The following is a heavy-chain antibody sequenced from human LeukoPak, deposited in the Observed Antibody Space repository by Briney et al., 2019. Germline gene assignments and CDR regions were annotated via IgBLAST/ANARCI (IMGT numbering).Heavy chain of an antibody. V-gene: IGHV1-18*01. CDR2: TSVYNGNT. CDR1: GYTFTSYD. D-gene: IGHD3-22*01. J-gene: IGHJ4*02. Sequence: GASVKVSCKASGYTFTSYDINWVRQATGQGLEWMGWTSVYNGNTNYPQKFQGRVTMTTDTSTSTAYMELRSLRSDDTAVYYCARGLTLGDSSGYYYPDYWGQGTLVTVSS. CDR3: ARGLTLGDSSGYYYPDY.